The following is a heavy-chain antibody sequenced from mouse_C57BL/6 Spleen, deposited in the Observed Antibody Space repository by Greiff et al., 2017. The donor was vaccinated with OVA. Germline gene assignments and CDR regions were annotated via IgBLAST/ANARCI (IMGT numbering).Heavy chain of an antibody. D-gene: IGHD1-1*01. CDR3: ARQITTVLGDYFDY. CDR1: GYTFTEYT. J-gene: IGHJ2*01. CDR2: FYPGSGSI. Sequence: VKLVESGAELVKPGASVKLSCKASGYTFTEYTIHWVKQRSGQGLEWIGWFYPGSGSIKYNEKFKDKATLTADKSSSTVYMELSRLTSEDSAVYFCARQITTVLGDYFDYWGQGTTLTVSS. V-gene: IGHV1-62-2*01.